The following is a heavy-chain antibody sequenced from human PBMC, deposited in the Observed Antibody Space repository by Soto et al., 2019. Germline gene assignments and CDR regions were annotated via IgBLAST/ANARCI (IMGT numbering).Heavy chain of an antibody. V-gene: IGHV3-23*01. CDR1: GFTFSSYA. CDR2: ISGSGGST. CDR3: AKDLEATIFNLSLQCDY. D-gene: IGHD5-12*01. Sequence: EVQLLESGGGLVQPGGSLRLSCAASGFTFSSYAMSWVRQAPGKGLEWVSAISGSGGSTYYADSVKGRLTISRDNSKNQLYHQMNSLRAEDKAVYYCAKDLEATIFNLSLQCDYWGKGTLVTVSS. J-gene: IGHJ4*02.